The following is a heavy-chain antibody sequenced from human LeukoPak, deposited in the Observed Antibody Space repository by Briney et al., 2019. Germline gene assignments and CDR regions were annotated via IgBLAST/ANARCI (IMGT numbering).Heavy chain of an antibody. D-gene: IGHD3-22*01. CDR1: GFMFSEYG. CDR2: IRDDGSNK. V-gene: IGHV3-30*02. J-gene: IGHJ4*02. CDR3: AREDRDYYDSSGLNY. Sequence: GGSLRLSCAASGFMFSEYGMHWVRQAPGKGLEWVAFIRDDGSNKLSADSVKGRFTISRDNSKNTLYLQMNSLRAEDTAVYYCAREDRDYYDSSGLNYWGQGTLVTVSS.